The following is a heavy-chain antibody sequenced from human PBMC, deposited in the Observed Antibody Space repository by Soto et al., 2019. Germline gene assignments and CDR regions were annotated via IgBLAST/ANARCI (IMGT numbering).Heavy chain of an antibody. CDR2: IKQDGSEK. J-gene: IGHJ1*01. Sequence: VVSLRRSCSFSVCTFMNYLISLVLQAPGNWLEWVANIKQDGSEKYYVDSVKGRFTISRDKDKNSLYLQMNSLGAEDTAVYFCESGIWNLQHWGKGNMVNVSS. V-gene: IGHV3-7*01. D-gene: IGHD1-20*01. CDR3: ESGIWNLQH. CDR1: VCTFMNYL.